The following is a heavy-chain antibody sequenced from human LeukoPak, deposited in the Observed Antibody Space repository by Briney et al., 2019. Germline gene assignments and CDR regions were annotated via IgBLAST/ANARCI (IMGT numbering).Heavy chain of an antibody. D-gene: IGHD5-12*01. CDR2: IWYDGSNK. V-gene: IGHV3-33*01. CDR3: ARDVSSSYDFGDY. J-gene: IGHJ4*02. Sequence: GGSLRLSCAASGFTFSNHGMHWARQAPGKGLEWVAVIWYDGSNKYYADSVKGRFTISRDNSRNTLYLQMDSLRAEDTAVYYCARDVSSSYDFGDYWGQGTLVTVSS. CDR1: GFTFSNHG.